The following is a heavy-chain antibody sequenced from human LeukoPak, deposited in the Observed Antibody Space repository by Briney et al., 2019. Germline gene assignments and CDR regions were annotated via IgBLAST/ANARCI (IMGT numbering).Heavy chain of an antibody. J-gene: IGHJ4*02. CDR2: VYYSGST. CDR3: AREGGPYRPLDY. V-gene: IGHV4-39*02. D-gene: IGHD3-16*01. Sequence: SETLTLTCTVSGGSVTYSNYFWGWIRQSPGTGLAWIGTVYYSGSTYYNPSLESRVTISIDTSENHVSLQLTSVTAADTAVYYCAREGGPYRPLDYSGQGTLVTVS. CDR1: GGSVTYSNYF.